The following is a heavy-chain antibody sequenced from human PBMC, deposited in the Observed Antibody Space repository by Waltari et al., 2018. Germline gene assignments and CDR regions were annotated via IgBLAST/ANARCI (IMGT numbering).Heavy chain of an antibody. D-gene: IGHD6-19*01. J-gene: IGHJ6*02. CDR2: IYHSGST. Sequence: QVQLQESGPGLVKPSETLSLTCAVSGYSISSGYYWGWIRQPPGKGLEWIGSIYHSGSTYYNPSLKSRVTISVDTSKNQFSLKLSSVTAADTAVYYCARVSSGTSGYYYGMDVWGQGTTVTVSS. V-gene: IGHV4-38-2*01. CDR1: GYSISSGYY. CDR3: ARVSSGTSGYYYGMDV.